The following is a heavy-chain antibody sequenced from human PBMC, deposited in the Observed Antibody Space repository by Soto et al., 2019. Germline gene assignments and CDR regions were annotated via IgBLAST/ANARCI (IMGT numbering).Heavy chain of an antibody. D-gene: IGHD2-15*01. J-gene: IGHJ5*02. CDR2: IYYSGST. CDR3: ARLGRAYCSGGSCYSSWFDP. Sequence: TSETLSLTCTVSGGSISSGGYYWSWIRQHPGKGLEWIGYIYYSGSTYYNPSLKSRVTISVDTSKNQFSLKLSSVTAADTAVYYCARLGRAYCSGGSCYSSWFDPWGQGTLVTVSS. V-gene: IGHV4-31*03. CDR1: GGSISSGGYY.